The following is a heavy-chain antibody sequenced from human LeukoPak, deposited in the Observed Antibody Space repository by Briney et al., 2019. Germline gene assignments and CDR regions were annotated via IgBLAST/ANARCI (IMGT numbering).Heavy chain of an antibody. D-gene: IGHD1-26*01. CDR2: ISAYNGNT. CDR3: ARERGVIVGATFGPVFDY. Sequence: ASVKVSCKASGYTFTSYGISWVRQAPGQGVEWMGWISAYNGNTNYAQKLQGRVTMTTDTSTRTAYMEVRSLRSDDTAVYYCARERGVIVGATFGPVFDYWGQGTLVTVSS. V-gene: IGHV1-18*01. J-gene: IGHJ4*02. CDR1: GYTFTSYG.